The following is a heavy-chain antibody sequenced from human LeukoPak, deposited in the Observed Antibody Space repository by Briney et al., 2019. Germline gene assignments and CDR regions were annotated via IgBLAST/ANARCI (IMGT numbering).Heavy chain of an antibody. CDR3: ASLPGPIMVRGSPAYVDY. D-gene: IGHD3-10*01. Sequence: GGSLRLSCAASGFTFSSYWMHWVRQAPGKGLVWVSRINSDGSSTSYADSVKGRFTISRDNAKNTLYLQMNSLRAEDTAVYYCASLPGPIMVRGSPAYVDYWGQGTLVTVSS. CDR2: INSDGSST. V-gene: IGHV3-74*01. J-gene: IGHJ4*02. CDR1: GFTFSSYW.